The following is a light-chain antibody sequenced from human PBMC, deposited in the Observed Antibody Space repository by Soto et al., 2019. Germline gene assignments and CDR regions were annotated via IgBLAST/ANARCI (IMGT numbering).Light chain of an antibody. CDR3: QQSYLTPLT. V-gene: IGKV1-39*01. CDR2: EVS. Sequence: DIQVTQSPSSLSASVGDRVTITCRASQSISIYLNWYQQNPGKAPKLLIYEVSTLQSGVPSRFSGSGSGTEFTLTISSLQTEDYATYYCQQSYLTPLTFGGGTKVQIK. J-gene: IGKJ4*01. CDR1: QSISIY.